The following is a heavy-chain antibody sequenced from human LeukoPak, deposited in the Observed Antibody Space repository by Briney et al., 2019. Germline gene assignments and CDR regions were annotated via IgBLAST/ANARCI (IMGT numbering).Heavy chain of an antibody. CDR2: IYYSGST. J-gene: IGHJ6*02. CDR1: GDSISSSY. V-gene: IGHV4-59*08. Sequence: SETLSLTCTVSGDSISSSYWSWIRQPLGKGLEWIGHIYYSGSTNYNPSLKSRVTISVTKNQFSLKLSSVTAADTAVYFCARSAAGLSYGMDVWGQGTTVTVSS. CDR3: ARSAAGLSYGMDV. D-gene: IGHD6-13*01.